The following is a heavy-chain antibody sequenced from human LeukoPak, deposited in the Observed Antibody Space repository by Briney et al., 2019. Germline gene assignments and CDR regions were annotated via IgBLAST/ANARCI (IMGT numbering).Heavy chain of an antibody. CDR3: ARDGQRPLSATRQYFYAFYMDV. V-gene: IGHV3-74*03. D-gene: IGHD2-2*01. J-gene: IGHJ6*03. CDR2: ISAEGRHA. Sequence: GGCLRLSCAASGFDFSNVWMHWVRQVPGEGVVWVLRISAEGRHAKYADSVKGRLTISRDNAKTTLYLQMNSLRAEDTAVYYCARDGQRPLSATRQYFYAFYMDVWGKGTAVTVSS. CDR1: GFDFSNVW.